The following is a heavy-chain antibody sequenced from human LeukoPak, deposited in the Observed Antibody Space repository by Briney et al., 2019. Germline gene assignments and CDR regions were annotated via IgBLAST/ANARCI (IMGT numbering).Heavy chain of an antibody. CDR1: GFTFSTYW. Sequence: GGSLRLSCAASGFTFSTYWMSWVRQAPGKGLEWVANIKQDGSEKYYVDSVKGRFTISRDNAKNSLYLQMNSLRAEDMALYYCAKDKARGVAGPFDYWGQGTLVTVSS. CDR2: IKQDGSEK. V-gene: IGHV3-7*03. D-gene: IGHD6-19*01. CDR3: AKDKARGVAGPFDY. J-gene: IGHJ4*02.